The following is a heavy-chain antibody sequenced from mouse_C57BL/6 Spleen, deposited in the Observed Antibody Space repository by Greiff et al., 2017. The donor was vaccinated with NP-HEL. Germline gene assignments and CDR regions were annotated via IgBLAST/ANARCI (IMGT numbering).Heavy chain of an antibody. D-gene: IGHD2-5*01. CDR1: GFTFTDYY. J-gene: IGHJ4*01. CDR3: ARYETYYSNTYAMDY. V-gene: IGHV7-3*01. CDR2: IRNKANGYTT. Sequence: VQLKESGGGLVQPGGSLSLSCAASGFTFTDYYMSWVRQPPGKALEWLGFIRNKANGYTTEYSASVKGRFTISRDNSQSILYLQMNALRAEDSATYYCARYETYYSNTYAMDYWGQGTSVTVSS.